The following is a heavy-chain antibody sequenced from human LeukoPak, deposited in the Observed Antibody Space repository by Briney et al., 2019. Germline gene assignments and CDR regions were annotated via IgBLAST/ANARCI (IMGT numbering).Heavy chain of an antibody. D-gene: IGHD2-2*01. V-gene: IGHV7-4-1*02. J-gene: IGHJ6*03. CDR2: INTNTGNP. CDR1: GYTFTSYA. Sequence: GASVKVSCKASGYTFTSYAMNWVRQAPGQGLEWMGWINTNTGNPTYAQGFTGRFVFSLDTSVSTAYLQISSLKAEDTAVYYCARGSTSGYYYYMDVWGKGTTVTVSS. CDR3: ARGSTSGYYYYMDV.